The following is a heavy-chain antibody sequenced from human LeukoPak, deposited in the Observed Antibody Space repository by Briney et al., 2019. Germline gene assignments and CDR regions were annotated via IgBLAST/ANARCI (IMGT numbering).Heavy chain of an antibody. Sequence: ASVKVSCKASGYTFTGYYIHWVRQAPGQGLEWMGWINPNSGGTNYAQKFQGRVTMTRDTSISTAYMELSRLRSDDTAVYYCSRGSSTSITYYMDLWGKGTTVTVSS. J-gene: IGHJ6*03. V-gene: IGHV1-2*02. CDR2: INPNSGGT. CDR3: SRGSSTSITYYMDL. CDR1: GYTFTGYY. D-gene: IGHD2-2*01.